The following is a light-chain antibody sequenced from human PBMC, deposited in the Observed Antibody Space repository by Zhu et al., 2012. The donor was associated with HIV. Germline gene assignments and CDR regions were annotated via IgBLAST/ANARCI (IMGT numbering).Light chain of an antibody. CDR3: QQYNNWPPGWA. V-gene: IGKV3-15*01. Sequence: EIVMTQSPDTLSVSPGERATLSCRASQSVSSNLAWYQQKPGQAPRLLIYGASTRATGIPARFSGSGSGTEFTLTISSLQSEDFAVYYCQQYNNWPPGWAFGPGTKVDIK. J-gene: IGKJ3*01. CDR1: QSVSSN. CDR2: GAS.